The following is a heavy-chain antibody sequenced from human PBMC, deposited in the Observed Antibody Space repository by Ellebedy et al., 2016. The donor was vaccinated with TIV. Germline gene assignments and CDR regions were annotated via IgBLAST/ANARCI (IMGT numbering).Heavy chain of an antibody. J-gene: IGHJ6*02. D-gene: IGHD6-13*01. CDR2: TNNGGSTI. Sequence: GESLKISCAGSGFTFSTYWMPWVRQVPGKGLVLLSPTNNGGSTISYVDSVKGRLTISRDKANNTLYLQMNNLRAEDTGVYYCALVRSSFEYYYYGMDVWGQGTTVTVSS. CDR1: GFTFSTYW. CDR3: ALVRSSFEYYYYGMDV. V-gene: IGHV3-74*01.